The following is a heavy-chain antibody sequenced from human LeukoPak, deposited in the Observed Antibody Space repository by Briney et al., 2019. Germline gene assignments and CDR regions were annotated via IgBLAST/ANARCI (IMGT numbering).Heavy chain of an antibody. CDR1: GGSFSGYY. CDR3: ARVAVVVVAATGGLLGYFDY. D-gene: IGHD2-15*01. V-gene: IGHV4-34*01. CDR2: INHSGST. Sequence: SETLSLTCAVYGGSFSGYYWSWIRHPPGKGLEWIGEINHSGSTNYNPSLKSRVTLSVDTSKNQFSLKLSSVTAADTAVYYCARVAVVVVAATGGLLGYFDYWGQGTLVTVSS. J-gene: IGHJ4*02.